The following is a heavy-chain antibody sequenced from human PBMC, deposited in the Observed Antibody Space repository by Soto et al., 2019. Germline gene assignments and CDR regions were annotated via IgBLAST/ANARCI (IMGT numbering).Heavy chain of an antibody. Sequence: QVQLVQSGAEVKKPGSSVKVSCKASGGTFSSYAISWVRQAPGQGLEWMGGIIPIFGTANYAQKFQGRVTITADESTSTAYMELRSMRSEDTAVYYCARDRLNDFGVATSIGDYWGQGTLVTVSS. J-gene: IGHJ4*02. CDR1: GGTFSSYA. V-gene: IGHV1-69*12. CDR2: IIPIFGTA. CDR3: ARDRLNDFGVATSIGDY. D-gene: IGHD3-3*01.